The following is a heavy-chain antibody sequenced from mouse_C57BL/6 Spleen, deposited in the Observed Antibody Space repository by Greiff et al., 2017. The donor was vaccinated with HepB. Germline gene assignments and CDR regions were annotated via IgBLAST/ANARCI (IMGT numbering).Heavy chain of an antibody. V-gene: IGHV1-61*01. Sequence: QVQLQQPGAELVRPGSSVKLSCKASGYTFTSYWMDWVKQRPGQGLEWIGNIYPSDSETHYNQKFKDKATLTVDKSSSTAYMQLSSLTSEDSAVYYGARRGIWYPFAYWGQGTLVTVSA. CDR3: ARRGIWYPFAY. CDR1: GYTFTSYW. J-gene: IGHJ3*01. D-gene: IGHD2-1*01. CDR2: IYPSDSET.